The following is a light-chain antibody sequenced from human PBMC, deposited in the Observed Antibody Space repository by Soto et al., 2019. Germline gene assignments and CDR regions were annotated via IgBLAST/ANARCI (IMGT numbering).Light chain of an antibody. CDR1: QGISNW. CDR2: TGS. J-gene: IGKJ4*01. CDR3: QQANSFPLT. V-gene: IGKV1-12*01. Sequence: DIQMTQSPSSVSASVGDRVSITCRASQGISNWLAWYQQKPGRAPKLLIYTGSSLQSGVPSRFSGTGSGTDFTLTISSLQPEDVATYYCQQANSFPLTFGGGSKVEIK.